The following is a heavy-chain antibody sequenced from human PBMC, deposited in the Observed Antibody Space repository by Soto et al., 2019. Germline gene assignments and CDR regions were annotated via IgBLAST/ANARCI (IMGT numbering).Heavy chain of an antibody. Sequence: SGPTLVNPTQTLTLTCTFSGFSLSTSGMCVSWIRQPPGKALEWLARIDWDDDKYYSTSLKTRLTISKDTSKNQVVLTMTNMDPVDTATYYCARLYSGYPPGYYYYMDVWGKGTTVTVSS. CDR3: ARLYSGYPPGYYYYMDV. D-gene: IGHD5-12*01. J-gene: IGHJ6*03. CDR2: IDWDDDK. V-gene: IGHV2-70*11. CDR1: GFSLSTSGMC.